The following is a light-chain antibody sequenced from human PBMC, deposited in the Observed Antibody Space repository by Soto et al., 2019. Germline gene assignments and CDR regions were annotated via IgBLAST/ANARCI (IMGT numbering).Light chain of an antibody. CDR3: QQRSNWPPRFT. Sequence: IVLTQSPATLSLSPGERATLSCRASQSVSSYLDWYQQKPGQAPRLLIYDASNRATGIPARFSGSGSGTDFTLTISSLEPEDFAVNYCQQRSNWPPRFTFGPGTKVDIK. V-gene: IGKV3-11*01. CDR2: DAS. CDR1: QSVSSY. J-gene: IGKJ3*01.